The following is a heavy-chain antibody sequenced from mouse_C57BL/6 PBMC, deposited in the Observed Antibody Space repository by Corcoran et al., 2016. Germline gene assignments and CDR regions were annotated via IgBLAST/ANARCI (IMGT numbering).Heavy chain of an antibody. J-gene: IGHJ1*03. Sequence: EVQLQQSGPELVKPGASVKISCKASGYTFTDYYMNWVKQSHGKSLEWIGDINPNNGGTSYNQKFKGKATLTVDKSSSTAYMELRSLTSEDSAVYYCARPYDYDGPHWYFDVWGTGTTVTVSS. CDR2: INPNNGGT. CDR3: ARPYDYDGPHWYFDV. V-gene: IGHV1-26*01. D-gene: IGHD2-4*01. CDR1: GYTFTDYY.